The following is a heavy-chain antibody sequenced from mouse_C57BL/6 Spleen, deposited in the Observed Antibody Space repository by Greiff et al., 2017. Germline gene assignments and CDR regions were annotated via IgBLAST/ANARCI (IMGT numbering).Heavy chain of an antibody. J-gene: IGHJ1*03. V-gene: IGHV1-80*01. CDR2: IYPGDGDT. Sequence: LVESGASVKISCKASGYAFSSYWMNWVKQRPGKGLEWIGQIYPGDGDTNYNGKFKGKATLTADKSSSTAYMQLSSLTSEDSAVYFCARRGFYYYGSSGYFDVWGTGTTVTVSS. CDR3: ARRGFYYYGSSGYFDV. CDR1: GYAFSSYW. D-gene: IGHD1-1*01.